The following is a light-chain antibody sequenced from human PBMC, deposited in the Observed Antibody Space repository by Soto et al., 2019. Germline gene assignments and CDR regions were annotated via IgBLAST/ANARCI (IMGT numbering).Light chain of an antibody. CDR1: QSVTSE. Sequence: EKVMTQSPATLSVSPGERATLSCRASQSVTSELAWYQQKPGQAPRLLIYGASTRATGIPARFSGSGSGTEFTLTISSLQSEDFAVYYCQQYNNWPWTFGQGTKVEIK. V-gene: IGKV3-15*01. J-gene: IGKJ1*01. CDR3: QQYNNWPWT. CDR2: GAS.